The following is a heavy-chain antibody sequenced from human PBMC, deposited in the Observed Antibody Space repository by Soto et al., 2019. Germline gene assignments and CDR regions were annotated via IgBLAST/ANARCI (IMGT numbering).Heavy chain of an antibody. D-gene: IGHD3-22*01. CDR2: ISGSGGST. CDR1: GFTFSSYA. Sequence: GGSLRLSSAASGFTFSSYAMSWVRQAPGKGLEWVSAISGSGGSTYYADSVKGRFTISRDNSKNTLYLQMNSLRAEDTAVYYCAKVNYYDSSGYYWPFDYWGQGTLVTVSS. J-gene: IGHJ4*02. CDR3: AKVNYYDSSGYYWPFDY. V-gene: IGHV3-23*01.